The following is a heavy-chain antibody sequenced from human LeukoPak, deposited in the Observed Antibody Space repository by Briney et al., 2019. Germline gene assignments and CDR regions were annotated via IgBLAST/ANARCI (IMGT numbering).Heavy chain of an antibody. CDR2: IYHGDSDP. V-gene: IGHV5-51*01. CDR3: VRSVRRDLYDY. Sequence: GESLKISCKGSEYSSTTHWIGWVRQMPGKGLELMGIIYHGDSDPRYGPSFQGQVTISADESFSTAYLQWSSLKSSDSATYYCVRSVRRDLYDYWGQGTLVTVSS. D-gene: IGHD3-10*02. CDR1: EYSSTTHW. J-gene: IGHJ4*02.